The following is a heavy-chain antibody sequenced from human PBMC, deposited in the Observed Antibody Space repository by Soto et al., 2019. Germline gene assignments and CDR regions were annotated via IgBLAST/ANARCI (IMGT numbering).Heavy chain of an antibody. D-gene: IGHD3-3*01. CDR3: ARCGSGTILGVVTPSYYYGMDV. CDR2: ISAYNGNT. CDR1: GYTFTSYG. V-gene: IGHV1-18*01. Sequence: ASVKVSCKASGYTFTSYGISWVRQAPGQGLEWMGWISAYNGNTNYAQKLQGRVTMTTDTSTSTAYMELRSLRSDDTAVYYCARCGSGTILGVVTPSYYYGMDVWGQGTTVTVSS. J-gene: IGHJ6*02.